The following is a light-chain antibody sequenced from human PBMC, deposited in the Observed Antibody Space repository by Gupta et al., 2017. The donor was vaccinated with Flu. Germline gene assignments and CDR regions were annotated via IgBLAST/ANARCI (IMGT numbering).Light chain of an antibody. J-gene: IGKJ4*02. CDR1: QSVRSNY. CDR3: LHDNSSPRT. CDR2: DAS. Sequence: GTLYLSPGERATFSCRVMQSVRSNYLAWYQQKPGQSPRLLIYDASTRATGFPDRFSGSGSGTELTLTISRLEPEDFAVYYCLHDNSSPRTFGEGTKVEIK. V-gene: IGKV3-20*01.